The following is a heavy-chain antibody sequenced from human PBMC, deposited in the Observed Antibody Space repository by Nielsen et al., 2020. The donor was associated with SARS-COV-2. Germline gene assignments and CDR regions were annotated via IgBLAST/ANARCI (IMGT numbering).Heavy chain of an antibody. V-gene: IGHV6-1*01. CDR3: ARGVVRGVIIEGFDY. J-gene: IGHJ4*02. Sequence: WRRQCTSRGLEWLGRTYYRSKWYNDYAVSVKSRITINPDTSKNQFSLHLNSVTPEDTAVYYCARGVVRGVIIEGFDYWGQGTLVTVSS. D-gene: IGHD3-10*01. CDR2: TYYRSKWYN.